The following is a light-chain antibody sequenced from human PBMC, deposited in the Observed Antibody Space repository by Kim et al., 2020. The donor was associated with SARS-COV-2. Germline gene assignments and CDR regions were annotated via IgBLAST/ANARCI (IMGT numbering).Light chain of an antibody. CDR2: GAS. Sequence: PGERDTLSCRASQSVSSSYLAWYQQKPGQAPRRLIYGASSRATGIPDRFSGSGSGTDFTLTISRLEPEDFAVYYCQQYGSSPYTFGQGTKLEIK. V-gene: IGKV3-20*01. CDR1: QSVSSSY. CDR3: QQYGSSPYT. J-gene: IGKJ2*01.